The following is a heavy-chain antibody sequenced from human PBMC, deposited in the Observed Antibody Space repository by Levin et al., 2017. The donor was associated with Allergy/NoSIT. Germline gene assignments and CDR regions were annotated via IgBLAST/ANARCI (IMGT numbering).Heavy chain of an antibody. CDR1: GFPFSSYG. V-gene: IGHV3-23*01. D-gene: IGHD1-14*01. CDR2: IGGSGAHT. CDR3: TKTVTGIFWAWDV. J-gene: IGHJ6*04. Sequence: GGSLRLSCAASGFPFSSYGMSWVRQAPGKGLEWVSGIGGSGAHTWHADSVKGRFTTSRDNSKDTLYLQINSLRTEDTAIYYCTKTVTGIFWAWDVWSKGNTVAVSS.